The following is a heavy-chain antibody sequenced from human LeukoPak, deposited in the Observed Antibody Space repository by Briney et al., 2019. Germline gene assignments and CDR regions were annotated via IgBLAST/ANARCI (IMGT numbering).Heavy chain of an antibody. CDR3: VKLRTGTATNFDY. CDR1: GFTFSSYA. V-gene: IGHV3-23*01. CDR2: ISGSGGST. J-gene: IGHJ4*02. D-gene: IGHD1-1*01. Sequence: GGSLRLSCAASGFTFSSYAMSWVRQAPGKGLEWVSAISGSGGSTYYADSVKGRFTISRDNSKDTLYLQMNSLRAEDTAIYYCVKLRTGTATNFDYWGQGTLVTVSS.